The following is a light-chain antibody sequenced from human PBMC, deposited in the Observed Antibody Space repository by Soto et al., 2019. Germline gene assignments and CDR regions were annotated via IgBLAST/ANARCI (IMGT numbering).Light chain of an antibody. CDR3: SSYTSSNTLV. CDR1: SSDIGGYNY. Sequence: QSALTQPASVSLSPGQSITISCTGGSSDIGGYNYVSWFQQHPGKAPKLMIYEVTNRPSGVSNRFSGSKSGSTASLTISGLQAEDEADYYCSSYTSSNTLVFGTGTKVTVL. J-gene: IGLJ1*01. CDR2: EVT. V-gene: IGLV2-14*01.